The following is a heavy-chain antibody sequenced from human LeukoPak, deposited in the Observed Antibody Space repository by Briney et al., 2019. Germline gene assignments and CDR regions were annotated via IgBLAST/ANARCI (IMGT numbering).Heavy chain of an antibody. CDR1: GYTFTSYG. V-gene: IGHV1-18*01. CDR3: ARTLMYLRFLEWLLPNEMDV. D-gene: IGHD3-3*01. J-gene: IGHJ6*04. Sequence: ASVKVSCKASGYTFTSYGISWVGQAPGQGLEWMGWISAYNGNTNYAQKLQGRVTMTTDTSTSTAYMELRSLRSDDTAVYHCARTLMYLRFLEWLLPNEMDVWGKGTTFTVSS. CDR2: ISAYNGNT.